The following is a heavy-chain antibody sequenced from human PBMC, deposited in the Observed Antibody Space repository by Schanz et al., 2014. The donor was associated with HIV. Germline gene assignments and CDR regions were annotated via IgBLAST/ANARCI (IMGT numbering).Heavy chain of an antibody. V-gene: IGHV3-21*04. CDR2: ISSSSSYI. CDR1: GFTFSSYG. J-gene: IGHJ3*02. Sequence: EVHLVESGGGLVQPGGSLRLSCAASGFTFSSYGMHWVRQAPGKGLEWVSSISSSSSYIYYADSMKGRFTISRDNAKNSLYLQMNSLRAEDTALYYCAKDMGSGSYETFDIWGQGTMVTVSS. D-gene: IGHD1-26*01. CDR3: AKDMGSGSYETFDI.